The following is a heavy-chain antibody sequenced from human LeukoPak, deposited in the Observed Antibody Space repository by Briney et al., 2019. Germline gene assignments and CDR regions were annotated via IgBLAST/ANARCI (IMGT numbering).Heavy chain of an antibody. CDR3: ARKTIVVVPAALGLNYYYYYMDV. Sequence: SQTLSLTCTVAGGSISSGSYYWSWIRQPAGKGLEWIGRIYTSGSTNYNPSLKSRVTISVDTPKNQFSLKLSSVTAADTAVYYCARKTIVVVPAALGLNYYYYYMDVWGKGTTVTVSS. J-gene: IGHJ6*03. CDR1: GGSISSGSYY. CDR2: IYTSGST. V-gene: IGHV4-61*02. D-gene: IGHD2-2*01.